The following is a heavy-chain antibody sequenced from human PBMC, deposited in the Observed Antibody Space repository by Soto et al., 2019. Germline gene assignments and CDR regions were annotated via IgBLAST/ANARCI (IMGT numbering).Heavy chain of an antibody. Sequence: SETLSLTCAVSGGSISSGGYSWSWIRQPPGKGLEWIGYIYHSGSTYYNPSLKSRVTISVDRSKNQFSLKLSSVTAADTAVYYCARGEAMVRGVIITTWFDPWGQGTLVTVSS. V-gene: IGHV4-30-2*01. D-gene: IGHD3-10*01. CDR2: IYHSGST. CDR1: GGSISSGGYS. CDR3: ARGEAMVRGVIITTWFDP. J-gene: IGHJ5*02.